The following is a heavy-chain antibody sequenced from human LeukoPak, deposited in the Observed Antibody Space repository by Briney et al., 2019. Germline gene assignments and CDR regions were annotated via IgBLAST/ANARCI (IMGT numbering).Heavy chain of an antibody. CDR2: IIPIFGIA. CDR3: ARDLDSGSSFDY. CDR1: GGTFSSYA. J-gene: IGHJ4*02. Sequence: SVKVSCKASGGTFSSYAISWVRQAPGQGLEWMGRIIPIFGIANYAQKFQGRVTIIADKSTSTAYMELSSLRSEDTAVYYCARDLDSGSSFDYWGQGTLVTVSS. V-gene: IGHV1-69*04. D-gene: IGHD1-26*01.